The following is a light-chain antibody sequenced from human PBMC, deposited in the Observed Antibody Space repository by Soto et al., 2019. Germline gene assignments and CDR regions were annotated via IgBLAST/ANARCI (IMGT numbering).Light chain of an antibody. CDR2: EGS. CDR3: CSYTGRSTYV. Sequence: QSALTQPASVSGSPGQSITISCTGTSIDVGNYNLVSWYQQHPGKAPKLMIYEGSKRPSGVSNRFSGSKSGNTASLTISGLQAEDEADYYCCSYTGRSTYVFGTGTKLTVL. V-gene: IGLV2-23*01. J-gene: IGLJ1*01. CDR1: SIDVGNYNL.